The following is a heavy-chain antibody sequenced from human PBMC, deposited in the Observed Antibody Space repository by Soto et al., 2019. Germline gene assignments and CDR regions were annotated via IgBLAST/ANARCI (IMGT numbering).Heavy chain of an antibody. D-gene: IGHD3-9*01. Sequence: GGSLRLSCAASGFTFSSYWMHWVRQAPGKGLVWVSRINSDGSSTSYADSVKGRFTISRDNAKNTLYLQMNSLRAEDTAVYYCARGRQLTDDAFDIWGQGTMVTVSS. CDR2: INSDGSST. V-gene: IGHV3-74*01. CDR3: ARGRQLTDDAFDI. J-gene: IGHJ3*02. CDR1: GFTFSSYW.